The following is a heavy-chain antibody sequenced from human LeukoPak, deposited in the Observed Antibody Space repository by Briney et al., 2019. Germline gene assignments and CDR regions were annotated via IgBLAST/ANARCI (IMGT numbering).Heavy chain of an antibody. V-gene: IGHV3-21*01. J-gene: IGHJ4*02. CDR2: ISSSSSYI. CDR1: GFTFSSYS. D-gene: IGHD4-17*01. CDR3: ARDSYGDCVRSPDY. Sequence: GGSLRLSCAASGFTFSSYSMNWVRQAPGKGLEWVSSISSSSSYIYYADSVKGRFTISRDNAKNSLYPQMNSLRAEDTAVYYCARDSYGDCVRSPDYWGQGTLVTVSS.